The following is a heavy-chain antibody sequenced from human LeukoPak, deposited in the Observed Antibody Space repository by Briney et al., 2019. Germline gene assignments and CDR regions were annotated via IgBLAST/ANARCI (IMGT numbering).Heavy chain of an antibody. CDR1: GFTFDDYA. CDR3: AKDKKGGYSYGFFDY. Sequence: PGGSLRLSCAPSGFTFDDYAMHWVRQAPGKGLEWVSGISWNSGSIGYADSVKGRFTISRDNAKNSLYLQMNSLRAEDRALYYCAKDKKGGYSYGFFDYWGQGTLVTVSS. D-gene: IGHD5-18*01. J-gene: IGHJ4*02. CDR2: ISWNSGSI. V-gene: IGHV3-9*01.